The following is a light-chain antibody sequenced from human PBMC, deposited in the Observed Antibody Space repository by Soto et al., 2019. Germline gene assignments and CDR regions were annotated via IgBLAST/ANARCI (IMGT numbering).Light chain of an antibody. CDR1: QSVLYSSNNKNY. V-gene: IGKV4-1*01. Sequence: DIVMTQSPDSLAVSLGERATINCKSSQSVLYSSNNKNYLAWYQQKTGQPPKLLIYWASTREFGVPDRFSGSGSGTDFTLTISSLQAEDVAVYYCQQYYRPWTFGQGTKVEIK. CDR2: WAS. J-gene: IGKJ1*01. CDR3: QQYYRPWT.